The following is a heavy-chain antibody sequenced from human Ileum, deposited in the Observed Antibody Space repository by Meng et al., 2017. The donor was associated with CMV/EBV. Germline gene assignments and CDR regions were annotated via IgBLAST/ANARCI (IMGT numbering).Heavy chain of an antibody. CDR2: IKQDVSEI. J-gene: IGHJ3*02. Sequence: GESLKISCAASGFTFSSYGMHWVRQAPGKGLEWVANIKQDVSEIYYVGSVKGRFTISRDNAKNSVYLQMNSLRAEDTAVYYCARMYCSTTTCYTDAFDIWGQGTRVT. V-gene: IGHV3-7*01. D-gene: IGHD2-2*02. CDR3: ARMYCSTTTCYTDAFDI. CDR1: GFTFSSYG.